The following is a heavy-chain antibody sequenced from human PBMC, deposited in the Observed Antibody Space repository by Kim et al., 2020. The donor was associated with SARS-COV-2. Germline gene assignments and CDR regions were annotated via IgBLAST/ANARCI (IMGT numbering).Heavy chain of an antibody. J-gene: IGHJ4*02. CDR1: GYTFKSYP. D-gene: IGHD4-4*01. V-gene: IGHV1-3*01. Sequence: ASVKVSCKASGYTFKSYPIHWVRQAPGQRLEWMGWVNAANDETKYSQKFQGRVTITRDTSANTAYMDLRSLTFEDTPIYYCARDMNPTVYDYWCQGTLVT. CDR3: ARDMNPTVYDY. CDR2: VNAANDET.